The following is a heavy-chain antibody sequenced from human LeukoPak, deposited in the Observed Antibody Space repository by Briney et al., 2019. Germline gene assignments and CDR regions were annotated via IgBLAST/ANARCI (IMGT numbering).Heavy chain of an antibody. CDR2: IYPGDSET. CDR1: GDSFPNYW. Sequence: GESLKISCRDSGDSFPNYWIGWVRQMPGKGLEWMGIIYPGDSETRYSPSFQGQVTISADRSISTAYLQWSSLKASDTAMYYCARRGGHFDYWGQGTLVTVSS. V-gene: IGHV5-51*01. J-gene: IGHJ4*02. CDR3: ARRGGHFDY.